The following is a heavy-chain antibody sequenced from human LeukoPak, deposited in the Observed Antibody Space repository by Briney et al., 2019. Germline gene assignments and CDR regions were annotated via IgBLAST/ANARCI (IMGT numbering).Heavy chain of an antibody. J-gene: IGHJ6*03. CDR3: ARGSVLLSMDV. V-gene: IGHV4-59*01. D-gene: IGHD3-10*01. CDR2: IYYSGST. CDR1: GGSISSYY. Sequence: SETLSLTCTVSGGSISSYYWSWIRQPPGKGLEWIGYIYYSGSTNYNPSLKSRVTISVDTSKNQFSLKLNSVTAADTAVYYCARGSVLLSMDVWGKGTTVTISS.